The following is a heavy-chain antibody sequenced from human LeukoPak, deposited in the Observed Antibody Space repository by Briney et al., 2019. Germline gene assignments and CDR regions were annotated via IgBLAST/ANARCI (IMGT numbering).Heavy chain of an antibody. D-gene: IGHD2-15*01. Sequence: SETLSLTCAVYGGSFSGYYWSWIRQPPGKGLEWIGEINHSGSTNYNPSLKSRVTISVDTSKNQFSLKLSSVTAADTAVYYCARGWNPRTAGYCSGGSCYRIGMDVWGQGTTVTVSS. CDR3: ARGWNPRTAGYCSGGSCYRIGMDV. V-gene: IGHV4-34*01. CDR1: GGSFSGYY. CDR2: INHSGST. J-gene: IGHJ6*02.